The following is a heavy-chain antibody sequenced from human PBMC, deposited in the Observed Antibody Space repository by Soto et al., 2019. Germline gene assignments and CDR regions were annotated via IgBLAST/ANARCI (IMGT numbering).Heavy chain of an antibody. CDR3: ARGRGPSSGWFGLIDH. CDR1: GGTFSSDA. J-gene: IGHJ4*02. Sequence: QVQLVQSGAEVKKPGSSVKVSCEASGGTFSSDALYWVRQSPGQGLEWMGGIIPMFGTATYAQKFQGKITIIADESTNTGYMELSSLRSEDTAVDYCARGRGPSSGWFGLIDHWGQGTLVTGSS. CDR2: IIPMFGTA. V-gene: IGHV1-69*12. D-gene: IGHD6-19*01.